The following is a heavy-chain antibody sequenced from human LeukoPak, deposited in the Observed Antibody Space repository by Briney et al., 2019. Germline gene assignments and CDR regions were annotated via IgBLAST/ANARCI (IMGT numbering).Heavy chain of an antibody. CDR1: GYTFSSYG. J-gene: IGHJ3*02. CDR3: ARQNEAFDI. Sequence: GASVKVSCKASGYTFSSYGISWVRQAPGQGLEWMGWISTYSGYTNYAQKLQGRVTMTTDTSTSTAYMELRSLRSDDTAVYYCARQNEAFDIWGQGTMVTVSS. CDR2: ISTYSGYT. V-gene: IGHV1-18*01. D-gene: IGHD1-1*01.